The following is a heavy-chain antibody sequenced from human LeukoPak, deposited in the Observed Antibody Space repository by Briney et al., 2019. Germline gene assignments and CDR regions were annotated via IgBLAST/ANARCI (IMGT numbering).Heavy chain of an antibody. Sequence: QAGGSLRLSCAASGFTFTTYAMSWVRQAPGKGLEWVSVIYSGGSTYYADSVRGRFTISRDNSKNTLYLQMNSLRAEDTAVYYCARALMYYDILTGRDAFDIWGQGTMVTVSS. CDR2: IYSGGST. CDR1: GFTFTTYA. V-gene: IGHV3-53*01. J-gene: IGHJ3*02. CDR3: ARALMYYDILTGRDAFDI. D-gene: IGHD3-9*01.